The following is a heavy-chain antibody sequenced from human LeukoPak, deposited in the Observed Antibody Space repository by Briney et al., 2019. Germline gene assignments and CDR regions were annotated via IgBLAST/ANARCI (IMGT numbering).Heavy chain of an antibody. V-gene: IGHV3-33*03. Sequence: GGSLRLSCAASGFTFSTYDMHWVRQAPGKGLEWVAVIWYDGSNRYYADSVKGRFTISRDKSKNTLYLQMNSLRAEDTAVYYCAKGGIAAAGYYYHYMDVWGKGTTVTVSS. CDR2: IWYDGSNR. J-gene: IGHJ6*03. D-gene: IGHD6-13*01. CDR1: GFTFSTYD. CDR3: AKGGIAAAGYYYHYMDV.